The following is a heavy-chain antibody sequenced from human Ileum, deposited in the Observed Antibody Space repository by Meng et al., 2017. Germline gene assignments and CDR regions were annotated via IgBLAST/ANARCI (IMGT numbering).Heavy chain of an antibody. D-gene: IGHD6-19*01. V-gene: IGHV7-4-1*02. CDR1: GYTFTSYA. Sequence: ASVKVSCKASGYTFTSYAMNWVRQAPGQGLEWMGWINTNTRNPTYAQGFTGRFVFSLDTSVSTAYLQISSLKAEDTAVYYCARDGSSGWYHPFWYFDLWGRGTLVTVSS. CDR2: INTNTRNP. J-gene: IGHJ2*01. CDR3: ARDGSSGWYHPFWYFDL.